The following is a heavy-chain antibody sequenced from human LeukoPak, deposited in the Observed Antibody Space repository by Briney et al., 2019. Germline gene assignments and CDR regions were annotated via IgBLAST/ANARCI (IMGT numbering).Heavy chain of an antibody. J-gene: IGHJ5*02. V-gene: IGHV4-31*03. Sequence: SETLSLTCTVSGGSISSGGYYWSWIRQHPGKGLEWIWYIYYSGSTYYNPSLKSRVTISVDTSKNQFSLKLSSVTAADTAVYYCARTQYYDFWSGYPLSNWFDPWGQGTLVTVSS. CDR2: IYYSGST. CDR3: ARTQYYDFWSGYPLSNWFDP. CDR1: GGSISSGGYY. D-gene: IGHD3-3*01.